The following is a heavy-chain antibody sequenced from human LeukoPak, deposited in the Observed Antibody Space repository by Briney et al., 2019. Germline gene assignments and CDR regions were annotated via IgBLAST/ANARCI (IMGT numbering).Heavy chain of an antibody. J-gene: IGHJ4*02. CDR3: ARDRWAVAGNFDY. V-gene: IGHV1-2*04. D-gene: IGHD6-19*01. CDR1: GYTFTCYY. CDR2: INPNSGGT. Sequence: ASVKVSCKASGYTFTCYYMHWVRQAPGQGLEWMGWINPNSGGTNYAQKFQGWVTMTRDTSISTAYMELSRLRSDDTAVYYCARDRWAVAGNFDYWGQGTLVTVSS.